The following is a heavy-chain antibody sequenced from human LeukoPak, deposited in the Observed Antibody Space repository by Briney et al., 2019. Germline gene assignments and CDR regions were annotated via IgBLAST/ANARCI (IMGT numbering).Heavy chain of an antibody. Sequence: SETLSLTCTVSGGSISSYYWSWIRQPPGKGLEWIGYIYYSGSTNYNPSLKSRVTISVDTSKNQFSLKLSSVTAADTAVYYCARQVVIPYDAFDIWGQGTMVTVSS. J-gene: IGHJ3*02. CDR2: IYYSGST. D-gene: IGHD3-22*01. CDR3: ARQVVIPYDAFDI. V-gene: IGHV4-59*08. CDR1: GGSISSYY.